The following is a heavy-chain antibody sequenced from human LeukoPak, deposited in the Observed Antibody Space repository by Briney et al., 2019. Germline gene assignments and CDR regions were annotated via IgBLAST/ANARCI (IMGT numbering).Heavy chain of an antibody. CDR3: ARAGDESTGHYDSLHF. CDR2: INPKSGAT. Sequence: ASVTVSCKASGYTFDENHIHWVRQARRQGPEWMGWINPKSGATDSAQQFQGRLTMTRDTSIGTASMDLSGLRLDDTGIYYCARAGDESTGHYDSLHFWGQGTMVTVSS. D-gene: IGHD2-8*02. V-gene: IGHV1-2*02. CDR1: GYTFDENH. J-gene: IGHJ3*01.